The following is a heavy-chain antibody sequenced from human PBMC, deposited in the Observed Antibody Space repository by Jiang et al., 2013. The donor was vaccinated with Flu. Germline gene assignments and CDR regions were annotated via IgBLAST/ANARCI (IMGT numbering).Heavy chain of an antibody. J-gene: IGHJ4*02. CDR3: ASGPGDF. CDR1: GDSVSSDTAA. CDR2: TYYRSKWYN. V-gene: IGHV6-1*01. Sequence: SQTLSLTCAISGDSVSSDTAAWNWIRQSPSRGLEWLGRTYYRSKWYNEYAVSVKSRVTINPDTSKNQVSLHLSSVTPEDTAFYYCASGPGDFWGQGTPVTVSS.